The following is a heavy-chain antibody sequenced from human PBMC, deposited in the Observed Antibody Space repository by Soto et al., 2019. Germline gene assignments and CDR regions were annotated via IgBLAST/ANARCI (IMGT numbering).Heavy chain of an antibody. CDR2: IHYSGST. V-gene: IGHV4-59*08. J-gene: IGHJ4*02. CDR3: ARSMTTVVTLDY. CDR1: GDSISLHD. Sequence: SETLSLTCAVSGDSISLHDWSWVRQPPGKGLEFIGYIHYSGSTVYNPSLKSRVTISLDTSKNQFSLKVTSVTAADTAVYYCARSMTTVVTLDYWGQGTLVTVS. D-gene: IGHD4-17*01.